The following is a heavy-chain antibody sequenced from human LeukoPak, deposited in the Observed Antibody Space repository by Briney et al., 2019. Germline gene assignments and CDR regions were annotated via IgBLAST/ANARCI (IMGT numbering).Heavy chain of an antibody. D-gene: IGHD6-25*01. CDR3: ARESSESFDI. J-gene: IGHJ3*02. CDR2: IGSRSTSI. Sequence: GGSLRLSCAASGFTFSSYSMNWVRQAPGKGLEWVSSIGSRSTSIYYADSVKGRFTISRDNAKNSLYLQMNSLRAEDTAVYYCARESSESFDIWGPGTMVTVSS. CDR1: GFTFSSYS. V-gene: IGHV3-21*01.